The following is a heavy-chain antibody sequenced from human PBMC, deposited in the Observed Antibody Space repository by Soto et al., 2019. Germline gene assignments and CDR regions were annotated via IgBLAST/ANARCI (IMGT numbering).Heavy chain of an antibody. D-gene: IGHD3-22*01. CDR3: ARDESYYDSSGYYHFDY. J-gene: IGHJ4*02. V-gene: IGHV3-48*02. CDR1: GFTFSSYS. CDR2: ISSSSTI. Sequence: GGSLRLSCAASGFTFSSYSMNWVRQAPGKGLEWVSYISSSSTIYYADSVKGRFTISRDNAKNSLYLQMNSLRDEDTAVYYCARDESYYDSSGYYHFDYWGQGTLVTVSS.